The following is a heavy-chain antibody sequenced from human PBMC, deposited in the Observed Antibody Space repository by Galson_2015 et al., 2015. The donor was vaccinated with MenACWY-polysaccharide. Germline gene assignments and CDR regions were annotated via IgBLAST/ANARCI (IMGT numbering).Heavy chain of an antibody. CDR3: ARGYNNNWDYGGYFDY. D-gene: IGHD4-23*01. CDR2: VANDENNK. CDR1: GFTFTSYA. J-gene: IGHJ4*02. V-gene: IGHV3-30-3*01. Sequence: SLRLSCAASGFTFTSYAMHWVRQAPGKGLEWVGVVANDENNKLYADSVKGRFTISRDNSKRTLFLQMNSLRTEDTAVYYCARGYNNNWDYGGYFDYWGQGTLVTVSS.